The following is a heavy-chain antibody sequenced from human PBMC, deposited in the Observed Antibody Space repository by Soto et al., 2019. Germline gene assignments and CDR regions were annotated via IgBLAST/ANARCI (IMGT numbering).Heavy chain of an antibody. CDR1: GFTFSSYW. J-gene: IGHJ5*02. V-gene: IGHV3-74*01. D-gene: IGHD6-19*01. Sequence: LRLSCAASGFTFSSYWMHWVRQAPGKGLVWVSRINSDGSSTSYADSVKGRFTISRDNAKNTLYLQMNSLRAEDTAVYYCARDRVAGNYWFDPWGQGTLVTVSS. CDR3: ARDRVAGNYWFDP. CDR2: INSDGSST.